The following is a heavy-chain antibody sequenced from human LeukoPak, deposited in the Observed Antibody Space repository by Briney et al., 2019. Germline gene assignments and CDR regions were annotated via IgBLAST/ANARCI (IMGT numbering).Heavy chain of an antibody. D-gene: IGHD6-13*01. J-gene: IGHJ5*02. CDR2: IKQDGSEK. V-gene: IGHV3-7*01. CDR1: GFTFSSYS. Sequence: GGSLRLSCAASGFTFSSYSMIWVRQAPGKGLEWVANIKQDGSEKYYVDSVKGRFTISRDNAKNSLYLQMNSLRAEDTAVYYCARDGGIPAAWGQGTLVTVSS. CDR3: ARDGGIPAA.